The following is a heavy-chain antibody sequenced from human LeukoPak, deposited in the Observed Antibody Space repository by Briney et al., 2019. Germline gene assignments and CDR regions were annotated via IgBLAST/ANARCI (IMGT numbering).Heavy chain of an antibody. Sequence: GASVKVSCKASGYTFIAYYMHWVRQAPGQGLEWMGWINPNSGGTNYAQKFQGRVTMTRDTSISTAYMELSRLRSDDTAVYYCARVMWELRTPHHPLHYWGQGTLVTVSS. V-gene: IGHV1-2*02. CDR2: INPNSGGT. D-gene: IGHD1-26*01. CDR3: ARVMWELRTPHHPLHY. CDR1: GYTFIAYY. J-gene: IGHJ4*02.